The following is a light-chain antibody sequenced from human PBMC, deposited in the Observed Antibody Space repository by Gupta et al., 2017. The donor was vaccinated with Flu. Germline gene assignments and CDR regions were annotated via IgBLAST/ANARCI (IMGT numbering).Light chain of an antibody. CDR2: QDS. J-gene: IGLJ2*01. CDR1: KLGDKY. Sequence: SYELTQPPSVSVSPGQTASIPCSGDKLGDKYACWYQQKPGQSPVLVIYQDSKRPSGIPERFSGSNSGSTATLTISGTQAMDEADYYCQAWDSSTVVFGGGTKLTVL. CDR3: QAWDSSTVV. V-gene: IGLV3-1*01.